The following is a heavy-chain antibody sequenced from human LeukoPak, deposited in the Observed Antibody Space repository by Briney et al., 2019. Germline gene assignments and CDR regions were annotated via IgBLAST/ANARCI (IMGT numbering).Heavy chain of an antibody. CDR2: ISSNGGST. CDR3: ASSCRPSYFYYMDV. CDR1: GFTLSSYA. J-gene: IGHJ6*03. D-gene: IGHD2-21*01. V-gene: IGHV3-64*01. Sequence: GGSLRLSCAASGFTLSSYAMHWGRQPPGKGLEYVSAISSNGGSTYYANSLKGRFTISVDNSKNTLYLQMGSLRAEDMAVYYCASSCRPSYFYYMDVWGKGTTVTVSS.